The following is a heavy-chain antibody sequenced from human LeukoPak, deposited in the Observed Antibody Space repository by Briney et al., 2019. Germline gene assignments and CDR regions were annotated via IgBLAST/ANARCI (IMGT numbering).Heavy chain of an antibody. J-gene: IGHJ4*02. Sequence: ASVKVSCKASGYTFTSYAMNWVRQAPGQGLEWMGWINPNSGGTNYAQKFQGWVTMTRDTSISTAYMELSRLRSDDTAVYYCARDYYGSGSPHGAAYWGQGTLVTVSS. CDR1: GYTFTSYA. CDR2: INPNSGGT. D-gene: IGHD3-10*01. V-gene: IGHV1-2*04. CDR3: ARDYYGSGSPHGAAY.